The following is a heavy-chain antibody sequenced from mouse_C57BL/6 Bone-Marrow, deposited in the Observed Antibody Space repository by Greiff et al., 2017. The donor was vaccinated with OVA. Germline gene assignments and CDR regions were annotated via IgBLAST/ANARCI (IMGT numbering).Heavy chain of an antibody. CDR1: GYTFTDYY. V-gene: IGHV1-19*01. Sequence: VQLQQSGPVLVKPGASVKMSCKASGYTFTDYYMNWVKQSHGKSLEWIGVINPYNGGTSYNQKFKGKATLTVDKSSSTAYMELNSLTSEDSAVYYCARSGWLLPAMDYWGQGTSVTVSS. J-gene: IGHJ4*01. CDR3: ARSGWLLPAMDY. D-gene: IGHD2-3*01. CDR2: INPYNGGT.